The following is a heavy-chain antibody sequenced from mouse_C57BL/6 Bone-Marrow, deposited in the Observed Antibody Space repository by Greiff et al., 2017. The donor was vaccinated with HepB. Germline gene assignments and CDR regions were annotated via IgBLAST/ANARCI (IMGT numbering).Heavy chain of an antibody. CDR3: TRASMVTTYYYAMDY. CDR2: ISSGGDYI. J-gene: IGHJ4*01. D-gene: IGHD2-2*01. V-gene: IGHV5-9-1*02. CDR1: GFTFSSYA. Sequence: EVQVVESGEGLVKPGGSLKLSCAASGFTFSSYAMSWVRQTPEKRLEWVAYISSGGDYIYYADTVKGRFTISRDNARNTLYLQMSSLKSEDTAMYYCTRASMVTTYYYAMDYWGQGTSVTVSS.